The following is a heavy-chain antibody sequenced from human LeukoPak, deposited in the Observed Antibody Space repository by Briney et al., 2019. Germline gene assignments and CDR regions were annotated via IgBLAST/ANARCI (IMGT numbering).Heavy chain of an antibody. J-gene: IGHJ4*02. CDR3: AKMDGYCSSTSCYPYYFDY. CDR2: INAGNGNT. D-gene: IGHD2-2*01. Sequence: ASVKVSCKASGYTFTSYAMHWVRQAPGQRLEWMGWINAGNGNTKYSQKFQGRVTITRDTSASTAYMELSSLRSEDTAVYYCAKMDGYCSSTSCYPYYFDYWGQGTLVTVSS. CDR1: GYTFTSYA. V-gene: IGHV1-3*01.